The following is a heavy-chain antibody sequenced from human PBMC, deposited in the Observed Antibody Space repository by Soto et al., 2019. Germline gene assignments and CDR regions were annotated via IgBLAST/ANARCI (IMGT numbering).Heavy chain of an antibody. J-gene: IGHJ5*02. Sequence: ASVKVSCKASGYIFTGFYLHWVRQAPGQGLEWMGWIFPNSGATNFAQKFQGRVTLARDTSIDTAYMDLTKLTSDDTAVYYCARGRSLKWNWFVTWGQGTLVTVSP. V-gene: IGHV1-2*02. CDR2: IFPNSGAT. CDR1: GYIFTGFY. CDR3: ARGRSLKWNWFVT. D-gene: IGHD2-15*01.